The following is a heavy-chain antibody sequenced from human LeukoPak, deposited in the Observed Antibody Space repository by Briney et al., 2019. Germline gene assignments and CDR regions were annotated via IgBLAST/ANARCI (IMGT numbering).Heavy chain of an antibody. V-gene: IGHV3-20*04. J-gene: IGHJ4*02. D-gene: IGHD6-19*01. Sequence: PGGSLRLSCAASGFTFDDYGMSWVRQAPGKGLGWVSGINWNDGNTGYSDSVKGRFTISRDNAKNSLYLQMDSLRAEDTALYYCGRDLSGWYGPDYWGQGTLVTVSS. CDR1: GFTFDDYG. CDR2: INWNDGNT. CDR3: GRDLSGWYGPDY.